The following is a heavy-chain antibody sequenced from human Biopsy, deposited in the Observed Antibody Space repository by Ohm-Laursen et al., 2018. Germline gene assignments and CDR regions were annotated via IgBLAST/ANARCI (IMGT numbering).Heavy chain of an antibody. CDR3: AADINVWNVNY. CDR2: FAPENGKT. J-gene: IGHJ4*02. CDR1: GYTLTALS. V-gene: IGHV1-24*01. Sequence: ASVKLSCKVSGYTLTALSMHWVRQAPGRGLEWMGGFAPENGKTIYAQKFQVRIPMTEDTSTDTAYMELSILRSEDTAVYYCAADINVWNVNYWGQGTQVTVSS. D-gene: IGHD1-1*01.